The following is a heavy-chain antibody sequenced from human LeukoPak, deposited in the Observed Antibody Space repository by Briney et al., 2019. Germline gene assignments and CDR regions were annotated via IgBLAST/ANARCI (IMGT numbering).Heavy chain of an antibody. J-gene: IGHJ3*02. D-gene: IGHD1-26*01. CDR3: ARAPRSGIVGATGAFDI. V-gene: IGHV4-34*01. CDR1: GGSFSGYY. Sequence: SETLSLTCALYGGSFSGYYWSWIRQPPGKGLEWIGEINHSGSTNYNPSLKSRVTISVDTSKNQFSLKLSSVTAADTAVYYCARAPRSGIVGATGAFDIWGQGTMVTVSS. CDR2: INHSGST.